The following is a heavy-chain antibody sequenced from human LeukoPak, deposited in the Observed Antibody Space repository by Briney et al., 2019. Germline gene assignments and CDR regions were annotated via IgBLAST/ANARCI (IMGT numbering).Heavy chain of an antibody. CDR3: ASGRDGYNLFDY. CDR1: GGTFSSYA. V-gene: IGHV1-69*05. J-gene: IGHJ4*02. D-gene: IGHD5-24*01. CDR2: IIPIFGTA. Sequence: ASVKASCKASGGTFSSYAISWVRQAPGQGLEWMGGIIPIFGTANYAQKFQGRVTITTDESTSTAYMELSSLRSEDTAVYYCASGRDGYNLFDYWGQGTLVTVSS.